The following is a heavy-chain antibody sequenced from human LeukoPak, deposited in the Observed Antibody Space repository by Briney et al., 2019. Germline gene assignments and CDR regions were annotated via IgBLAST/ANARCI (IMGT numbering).Heavy chain of an antibody. CDR2: ISGYSGNT. Sequence: ASVKVSCKASGYSFTINGISWVRQAPGQGLEWMGWISGYSGNTNYAQKFQDRVIMTTDTSTDTAYMELRSLRFDDTAVYYCARDYGSGSYRYDYWGQGTLVTVSS. CDR1: GYSFTING. CDR3: ARDYGSGSYRYDY. V-gene: IGHV1-18*04. J-gene: IGHJ4*02. D-gene: IGHD3-10*01.